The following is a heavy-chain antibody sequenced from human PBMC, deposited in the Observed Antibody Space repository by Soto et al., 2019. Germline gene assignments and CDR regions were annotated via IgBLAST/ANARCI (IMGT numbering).Heavy chain of an antibody. D-gene: IGHD6-13*01. CDR3: ARDLSSSWEYYGMDV. CDR1: GYTFTSYD. Sequence: QVQLVQSGAEVKKPGASVKVSCKASGYTFTSYDINWVRQATGQGLEWMGWMNPNSGNTGYAQKFQGRVTMTRNTSISTAYMELRSLRSEDTAVYYCARDLSSSWEYYGMDVWGQGTTVTVSS. V-gene: IGHV1-8*01. CDR2: MNPNSGNT. J-gene: IGHJ6*02.